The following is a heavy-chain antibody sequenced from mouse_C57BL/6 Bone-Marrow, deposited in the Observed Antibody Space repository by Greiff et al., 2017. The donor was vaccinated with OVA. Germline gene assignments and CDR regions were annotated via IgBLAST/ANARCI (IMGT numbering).Heavy chain of an antibody. V-gene: IGHV5-16*01. J-gene: IGHJ2*01. CDR1: GYTFSDYY. D-gene: IGHD1-1*01. CDR2: INYDGSST. CDR3: ARERGNYGSSSYFDD. Sequence: EVMLVESEGGLVQPGSSMKLSCTASGYTFSDYYMAWVRQVPEKGLEWVANINYDGSSTYYLDSLKSRFIISRDNAKNILYLQLSSLKSEDTATYYCARERGNYGSSSYFDDWGKGTTLTVSS.